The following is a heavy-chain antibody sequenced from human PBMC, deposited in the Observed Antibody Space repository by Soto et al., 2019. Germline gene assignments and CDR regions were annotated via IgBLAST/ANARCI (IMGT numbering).Heavy chain of an antibody. D-gene: IGHD3-3*01. CDR1: GYTFSTYE. Sequence: GASVKVSCKASGYTFSTYEINWVRRAAGQGLEWMGRMNPDNGNTGYAQKFQDRVTVTRNTSISTAYMELSSLRSDDTAVYYCARGPRESGEWLLFDYWGQGALVTVSS. CDR3: ARGPRESGEWLLFDY. V-gene: IGHV1-8*01. J-gene: IGHJ4*02. CDR2: MNPDNGNT.